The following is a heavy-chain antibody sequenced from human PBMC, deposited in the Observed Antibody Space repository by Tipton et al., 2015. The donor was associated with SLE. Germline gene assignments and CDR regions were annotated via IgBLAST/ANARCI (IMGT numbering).Heavy chain of an antibody. V-gene: IGHV4-34*01. J-gene: IGHJ4*02. D-gene: IGHD1-1*01. CDR3: ARESSTGTLDY. CDR1: GGSFSGYY. Sequence: LRLSCAVYGGSFSGYYWSWIRQPPGKGLEWIGEINHSGSTNYNPSLKSRVTISVDTSKNQFSLKLSSVTAADTAVYYCARESSTGTLDYWGQGTLVTVSS. CDR2: INHSGST.